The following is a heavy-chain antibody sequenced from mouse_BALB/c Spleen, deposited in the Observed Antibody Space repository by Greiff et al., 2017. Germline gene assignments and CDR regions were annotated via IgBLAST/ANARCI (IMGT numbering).Heavy chain of an antibody. CDR1: GFTFSDYG. J-gene: IGHJ1*01. Sequence: EVQGVESGGGLVQPGGSRKLSCAASGFTFSDYGMAWVRQAPGQGPEWVAFISNLAYSIYYADTVTGRFTISRENAKNTLYLEMSSLRSEDTAMYYCARDYGSSYWYFDVWGAGTTVTVSS. CDR2: ISNLAYSI. V-gene: IGHV5-15*02. CDR3: ARDYGSSYWYFDV. D-gene: IGHD1-1*01.